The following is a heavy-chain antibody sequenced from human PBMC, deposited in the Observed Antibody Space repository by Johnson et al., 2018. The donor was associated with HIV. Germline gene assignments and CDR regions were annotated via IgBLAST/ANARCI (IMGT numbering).Heavy chain of an antibody. V-gene: IGHV3-33*01. J-gene: IGHJ3*02. CDR3: AREGVVATITDAFDI. CDR1: GFTFSTYG. D-gene: IGHD5-12*01. CDR2: IWFDGSNK. Sequence: QVLLVESGGGVVQPGRSLRLSCAASGFTFSTYGMHWVRQAPGKGLEWVAVIWFDGSNKYYADSVKGRFTISRDNSKNTLYLQMNSLRVEDTAVYYCAREGVVATITDAFDIWGQGTMVTVSS.